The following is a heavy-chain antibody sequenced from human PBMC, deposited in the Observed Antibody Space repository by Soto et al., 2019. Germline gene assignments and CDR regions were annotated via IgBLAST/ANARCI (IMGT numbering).Heavy chain of an antibody. J-gene: IGHJ3*02. V-gene: IGHV3-23*01. CDR2: ISGSGGST. CDR3: EKGKSWSPALVLDI. Sequence: PGGSLRLSCAASGFTFSSYAMNWVRQAPGKGLEWVSAISGSGGSTYYADSVKGRFTISRDSSKNTLYLQMNSLRAEDTAVYYREKGKSWSPALVLDIWGQGTMVT. CDR1: GFTFSSYA.